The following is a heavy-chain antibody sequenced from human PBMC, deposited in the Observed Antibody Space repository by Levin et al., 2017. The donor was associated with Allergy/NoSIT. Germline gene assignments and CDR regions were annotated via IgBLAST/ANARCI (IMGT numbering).Heavy chain of an antibody. CDR3: AREPNAVDL. V-gene: IGHV4-61*01. CDR1: GGSVNSGSYY. J-gene: IGHJ3*01. CDR2: IYYSGST. Sequence: PSETLSLTCTVSGGSVNSGSYYWSWIRQPPGKGLEWIGYIYYSGSTNYNPSLKSRVSMSVDTSNHQFSLRLTSVTAADTAMYYCAREPNAVDLWGQGTMVTVSS.